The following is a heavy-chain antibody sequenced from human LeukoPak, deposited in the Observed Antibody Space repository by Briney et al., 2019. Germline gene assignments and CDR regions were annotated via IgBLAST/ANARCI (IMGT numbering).Heavy chain of an antibody. D-gene: IGHD3-16*02. V-gene: IGHV3-23*01. CDR1: GFTFSSYA. CDR2: ISGSGGST. Sequence: GGSLRLSCAASGFTFSSYAMSWVRQAPGKGLEWVSAISGSGGSTYYADSVKGRFTISRDNSKNTLYLQMNSLRAEDTAKYYCAKTVSGSYSYQGGDYWGQGTLVTVSS. J-gene: IGHJ4*02. CDR3: AKTVSGSYSYQGGDY.